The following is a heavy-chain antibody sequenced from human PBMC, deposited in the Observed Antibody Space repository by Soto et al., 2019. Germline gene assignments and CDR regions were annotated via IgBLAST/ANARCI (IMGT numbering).Heavy chain of an antibody. V-gene: IGHV4-4*07. CDR2: IYATGTT. D-gene: IGHD1-1*01. CDR3: VRDGTKTLRDWFDH. CDR1: GASISGFY. J-gene: IGHJ5*02. Sequence: PSETLSLTCTVSGASISGFYWSWIRKSAGKGLEWIGRIYATGTTDYNPSLKSRVMMSVDTSKKQFSLKLRSVTAADTAVYYCVRDGTKTLRDWFDHGGQG.